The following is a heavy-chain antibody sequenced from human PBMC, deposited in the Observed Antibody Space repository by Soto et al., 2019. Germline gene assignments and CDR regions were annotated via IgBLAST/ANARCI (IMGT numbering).Heavy chain of an antibody. CDR2: IYYSGST. J-gene: IGHJ5*02. Sequence: SETLSLTCTVSGGSISSSSYYWGWIRQPPGKGLEWIGSIYYSGSTYYNPSLKSRVTISVDTSKNQFSLKLSSVTAADTAVYYCASLSNIAVVGSNWFDPWGQGTLVTVSS. D-gene: IGHD6-19*01. CDR3: ASLSNIAVVGSNWFDP. CDR1: GGSISSSSYY. V-gene: IGHV4-39*01.